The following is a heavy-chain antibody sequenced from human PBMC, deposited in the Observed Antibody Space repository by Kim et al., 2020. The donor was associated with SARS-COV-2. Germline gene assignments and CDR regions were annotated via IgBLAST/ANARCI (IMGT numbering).Heavy chain of an antibody. V-gene: IGHV1-18*04. Sequence: ASVKVSCKASGYTFTSYGISWVRQAPGQGLEWMGWISAYNGNTNYAQKLQGRVTMTTDTSTSTAYMELRSLRSDDTAVYYCARDVGDLDYGANWFDPWGQGTLVTVSS. D-gene: IGHD4-17*01. CDR3: ARDVGDLDYGANWFDP. CDR2: ISAYNGNT. CDR1: GYTFTSYG. J-gene: IGHJ5*02.